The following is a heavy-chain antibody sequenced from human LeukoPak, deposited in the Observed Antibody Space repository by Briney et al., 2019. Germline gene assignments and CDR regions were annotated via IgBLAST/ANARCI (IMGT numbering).Heavy chain of an antibody. D-gene: IGHD2-15*01. CDR3: ARAGNQYCSGGSCYPI. Sequence: SETLSLTCTVSGGSISSGSYYWRWIRQPAGKGLEWIGRIYTSGSTNYNPSLKSRVTISVDTSKNQFSLKLSSVTAADTAVYYCARAGNQYCSGGSCYPIWGQGTMVTVSS. CDR1: GGSISSGSYY. V-gene: IGHV4-61*02. CDR2: IYTSGST. J-gene: IGHJ3*02.